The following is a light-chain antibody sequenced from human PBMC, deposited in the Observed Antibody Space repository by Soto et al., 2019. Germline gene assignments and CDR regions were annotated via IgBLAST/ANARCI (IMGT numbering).Light chain of an antibody. Sequence: QSVLTQPPSVSAAPGQKVTISCSGNSSNIGSNDVSWYQQLPGKAPKLLIYENSQRPSGIPDRVSGSKSGTSATLGITGLQTGDEADYYCGTWDSSLIALFGTGTKLTVL. CDR3: GTWDSSLIAL. J-gene: IGLJ1*01. V-gene: IGLV1-51*02. CDR1: SSNIGSND. CDR2: ENS.